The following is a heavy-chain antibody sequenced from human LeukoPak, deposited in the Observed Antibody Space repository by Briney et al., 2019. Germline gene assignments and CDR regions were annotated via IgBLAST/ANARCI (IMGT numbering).Heavy chain of an antibody. V-gene: IGHV1-46*01. CDR1: GYTFCTHW. J-gene: IGHJ5*02. CDR2: INPSGDFR. Sequence: ASVKVSCKASGYTFCTHWMHWVRQAPGQGLEWMAIINPSGDFRSYAQKFQGRVTVTRDMSTRTVYMELSDLRPEDTALYYCARDYSGQWEQLTGWWIDPWGQGTLVIVSS. D-gene: IGHD1-26*01. CDR3: ARDYSGQWEQLTGWWIDP.